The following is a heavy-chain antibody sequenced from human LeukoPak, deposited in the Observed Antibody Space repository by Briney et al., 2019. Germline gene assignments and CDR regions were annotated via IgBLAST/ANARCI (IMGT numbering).Heavy chain of an antibody. V-gene: IGHV3-66*02. CDR1: GFTVSSNY. CDR2: IYSGGST. J-gene: IGHJ6*03. Sequence: GGSLRLSCAASGFTVSSNYMSWVRQAPGKGLEWVSVIYSGGSTYYADSVKGRFTISRDNSKNTLYLQMNSLRAEDTAVYYCARDSGFYYYYMDVWGKGTRSPSP. D-gene: IGHD2-21*01. CDR3: ARDSGFYYYYMDV.